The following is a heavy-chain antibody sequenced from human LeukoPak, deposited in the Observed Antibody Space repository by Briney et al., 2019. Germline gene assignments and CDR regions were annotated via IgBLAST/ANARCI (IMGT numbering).Heavy chain of an antibody. D-gene: IGHD6-13*01. V-gene: IGHV4-59*11. CDR1: GGSISSHY. CDR2: IYYTGST. Sequence: PSETLSLTCTVSGGSISSHYWSWIRQPPGKGLEWIGYIYYTGSTNYNPSLTTRVTISVDTSKNQFSLKLNSVTAADTAVYYCARRQQQLLVFDYWGQATLVTVSS. CDR3: ARRQQQLLVFDY. J-gene: IGHJ4*02.